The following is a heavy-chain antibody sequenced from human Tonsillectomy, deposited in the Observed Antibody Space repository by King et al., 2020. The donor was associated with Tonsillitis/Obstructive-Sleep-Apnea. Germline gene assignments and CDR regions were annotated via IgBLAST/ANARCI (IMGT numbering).Heavy chain of an antibody. CDR3: AKDGSGYENDY. D-gene: IGHD5-12*01. J-gene: IGHJ4*02. CDR2: ISDGGGST. Sequence: QLVQSGGGLVQPGGSLRLSCAASGFTFSSYAMIWVRQAPGKGLEWVSAISDGGGSTYYADSVKGRFIISRDNSKNTLYLQMNSLRADDTAVYYCAKDGSGYENDYWGQGTLVTVSS. V-gene: IGHV3-23*04. CDR1: GFTFSSYA.